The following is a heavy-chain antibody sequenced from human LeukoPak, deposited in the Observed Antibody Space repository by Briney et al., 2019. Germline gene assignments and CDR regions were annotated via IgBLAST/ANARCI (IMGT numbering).Heavy chain of an antibody. D-gene: IGHD2-21*02. CDR3: ARDGPYCGGDCYPYYFDY. V-gene: IGHV4-59*01. CDR1: GGSISSYY. J-gene: IGHJ4*02. Sequence: KPSETLSPTCTVSGGSISSYYWSWIRQPPGKGLEWIGYIYYSGSTNYNPSLKSRVTISVDTSKNQFSLKLSSVTAADTAVYYCARDGPYCGGDCYPYYFDYWGQGTLVTVSS. CDR2: IYYSGST.